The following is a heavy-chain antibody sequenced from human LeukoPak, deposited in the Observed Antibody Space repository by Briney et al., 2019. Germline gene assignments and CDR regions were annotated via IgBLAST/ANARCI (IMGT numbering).Heavy chain of an antibody. D-gene: IGHD5-24*01. CDR2: ISWNSGSI. J-gene: IGHJ3*02. CDR3: AKSLRDGYKLGRDAFDI. Sequence: GGSLRLSCAASGFTFSSYAMSWVRQAPGKGLEWVSGISWNSGSIGYTDSVKGRFTISRDNAKNSLYLQMNSLRAEDTALYYCAKSLRDGYKLGRDAFDIWGQGTMVTVSS. CDR1: GFTFSSYA. V-gene: IGHV3-9*01.